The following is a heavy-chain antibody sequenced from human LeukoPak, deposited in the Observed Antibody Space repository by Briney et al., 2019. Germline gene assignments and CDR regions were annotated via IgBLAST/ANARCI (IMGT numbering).Heavy chain of an antibody. Sequence: GGSPRLSCAASGFTFSDYYMSWIRQAPGKGLEWVSYISSSGSTIYYADSVKGRFTISRDNAKNSLYLQMNSLRAEDTAVYYCARDGIVVVPAADYWGQGTLVTVSS. D-gene: IGHD2-2*01. CDR2: ISSSGSTI. CDR3: ARDGIVVVPAADY. V-gene: IGHV3-11*01. CDR1: GFTFSDYY. J-gene: IGHJ4*02.